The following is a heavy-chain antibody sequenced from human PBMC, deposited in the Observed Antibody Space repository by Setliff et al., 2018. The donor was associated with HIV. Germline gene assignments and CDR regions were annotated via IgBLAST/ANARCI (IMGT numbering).Heavy chain of an antibody. CDR3: ARQSLELGDY. Sequence: PETLSLTCTVSGGSISSSSYYWGWIRQPPGKGLEWIGSIYYSGSTYYNPSLKSRVTISVDTSKNQFSLKLSSVTAADTAVYYCARQSLELGDYWGQGTLVTVYS. CDR2: IYYSGST. J-gene: IGHJ4*02. CDR1: GGSISSSSYY. D-gene: IGHD1-7*01. V-gene: IGHV4-39*01.